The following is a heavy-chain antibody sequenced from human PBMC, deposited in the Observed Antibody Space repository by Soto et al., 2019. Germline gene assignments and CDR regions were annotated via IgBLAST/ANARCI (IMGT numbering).Heavy chain of an antibody. V-gene: IGHV3-66*01. CDR1: GFTVSSNY. CDR3: ARGIRYSTGWCQLDY. D-gene: IGHD6-19*01. CDR2: IYSGGTT. J-gene: IGHJ4*02. Sequence: HPGGSLRLSCAASGFTVSSNYMSWVRQAPGKGLEWVSVIYSGGTTYYADSVKGRFTISRDNARNTLSLQMDSLRAEDTAVFYCARGIRYSTGWCQLDYWGQGTLVTVSS.